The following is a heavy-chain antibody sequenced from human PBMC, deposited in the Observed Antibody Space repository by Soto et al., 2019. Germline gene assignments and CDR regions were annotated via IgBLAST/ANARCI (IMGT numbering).Heavy chain of an antibody. CDR3: AHERVGNPWCSFDY. CDR1: GFSLTTTGVG. V-gene: IGHV2-5*02. Sequence: SGPTLVNPTQTLTLTCTFSGFSLTTTGVGVGWIRQPPGKALEWLALIYWDDDKRYSPSLKSRLTITKDTSKNQVVLTMINVDPVDTATYYCAHERVGNPWCSFDYWGQGALVTVSS. CDR2: IYWDDDK. J-gene: IGHJ4*02. D-gene: IGHD1-26*01.